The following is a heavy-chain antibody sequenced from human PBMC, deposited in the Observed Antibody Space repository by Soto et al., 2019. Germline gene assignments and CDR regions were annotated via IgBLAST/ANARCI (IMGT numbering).Heavy chain of an antibody. J-gene: IGHJ4*02. Sequence: QVHLVQSGAEVKKPGASVKVSCKGSGYTFTSYGITWVRQAPGQGLEWMGWISAHNGNTDYAEKLQGRVTVTRDTSTSTAYMELRSLRSDDTAVYYCARGRYGDYWGQGALVTVSS. V-gene: IGHV1-18*01. CDR2: ISAHNGNT. D-gene: IGHD1-1*01. CDR3: ARGRYGDY. CDR1: GYTFTSYG.